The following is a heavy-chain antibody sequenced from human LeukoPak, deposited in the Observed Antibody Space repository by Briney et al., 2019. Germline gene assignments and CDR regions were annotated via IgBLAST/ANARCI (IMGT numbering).Heavy chain of an antibody. CDR2: ISHSGST. CDR3: ARASYSYDINGWVPFDY. D-gene: IGHD3-22*01. J-gene: IGHJ4*02. CDR1: GYSISSGYY. Sequence: SETLSLTCTVSGYSISSGYYWGWIRPPPGKGLKWIGSISHSGSTYYNPSLKSRVTISGDTSKNQFSLRLSSVTAADTAVYHCARASYSYDINGWVPFDYWGQGTLVTVSS. V-gene: IGHV4-38-2*02.